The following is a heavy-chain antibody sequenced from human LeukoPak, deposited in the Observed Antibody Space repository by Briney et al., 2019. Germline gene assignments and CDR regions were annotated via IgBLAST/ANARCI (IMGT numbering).Heavy chain of an antibody. CDR3: ARVAGNEYFQH. D-gene: IGHD6-19*01. V-gene: IGHV7-4-1*02. Sequence: GASVKVSCKASGYTFTNYAINWVRQAPGQGLEWMGWITTDTGDPTYAQGFTGRFVFSLDTSVNTAYLQISRLQAEDTAVYYCARVAGNEYFQHWGQGTLVTVSS. J-gene: IGHJ1*01. CDR1: GYTFTNYA. CDR2: ITTDTGDP.